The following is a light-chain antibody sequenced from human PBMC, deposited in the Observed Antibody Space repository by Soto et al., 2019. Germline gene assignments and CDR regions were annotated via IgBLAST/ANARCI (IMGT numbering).Light chain of an antibody. Sequence: QSVLAQPASVSGSPGQSITISCTGSNSDVGGYNYVSWYQQYPGKPPKLMIYDVSNRPSGVSHRFSGSKSGYTASLTISGLQAEDEAHYYCISYTSSSTRVVFGGRTKVTV. V-gene: IGLV2-14*03. J-gene: IGLJ2*01. CDR1: NSDVGGYNY. CDR2: DVS. CDR3: ISYTSSSTRVV.